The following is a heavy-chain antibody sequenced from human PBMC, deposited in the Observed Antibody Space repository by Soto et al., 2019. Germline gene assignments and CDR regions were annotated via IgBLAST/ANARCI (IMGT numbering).Heavy chain of an antibody. V-gene: IGHV1-18*01. CDR3: ARDPRRGIAAAVGMDV. D-gene: IGHD6-13*01. CDR2: ISAYNGNT. Sequence: QVQLVQSGAEVKKPGASVKVSCKASGYTFTSYGISWVRQAPGQGLEWMGWISAYNGNTNYAQKLQGRVTMTTDTPTSTAYMELRSLRSDDTAVYYCARDPRRGIAAAVGMDVWGQGTTVTVSS. J-gene: IGHJ6*02. CDR1: GYTFTSYG.